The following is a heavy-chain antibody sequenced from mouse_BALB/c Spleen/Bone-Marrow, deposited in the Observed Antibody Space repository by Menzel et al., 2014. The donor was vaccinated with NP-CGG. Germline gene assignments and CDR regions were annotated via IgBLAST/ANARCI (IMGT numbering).Heavy chain of an antibody. Sequence: EVKLVESGGGLVKSGGSLKLSCAASGFTFNSYGMSWVRQTPEKRLEWVATISGGGSYTFYPDSVKGRFTISRDNAKNTLYLQLSSLRSEDAVLYLCARHGHYEQGEVSFIYGGQETLVTVSA. J-gene: IGHJ3*01. CDR1: GFTFNSYG. CDR2: ISGGGSYT. D-gene: IGHD2-4*01. V-gene: IGHV5-9-2*01. CDR3: ARHGHYEQGEVSFIY.